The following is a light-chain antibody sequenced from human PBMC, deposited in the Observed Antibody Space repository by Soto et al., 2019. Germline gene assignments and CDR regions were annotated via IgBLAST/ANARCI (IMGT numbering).Light chain of an antibody. CDR1: QSIARY. J-gene: IGKJ5*01. CDR3: QQTYSSLPIT. V-gene: IGKV1-39*01. CDR2: AAS. Sequence: DIQMTQSPSSMSASVGARVTITRLAVQSIARYLNWYQQKACKAPTLLIYAASTLQTGVPSRFSGRGSGTDFSLTISSLQPEDFANYYCQQTYSSLPITCGQGTRLEIK.